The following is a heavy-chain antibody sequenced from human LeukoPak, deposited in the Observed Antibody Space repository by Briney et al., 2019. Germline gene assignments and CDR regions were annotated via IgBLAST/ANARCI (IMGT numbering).Heavy chain of an antibody. Sequence: ASVKVSCKASGYTFTGYYMHWVRQAPGQGLEWMGWINPNSGGTNYAQKFQGRVTMTRDTSISTAYMELSRLRSDDTAVYYCARDASIESAAIGYWGQGTLVTVSS. CDR2: INPNSGGT. CDR1: GYTFTGYY. J-gene: IGHJ4*02. V-gene: IGHV1-2*02. CDR3: ARDASIESAAIGY. D-gene: IGHD6-13*01.